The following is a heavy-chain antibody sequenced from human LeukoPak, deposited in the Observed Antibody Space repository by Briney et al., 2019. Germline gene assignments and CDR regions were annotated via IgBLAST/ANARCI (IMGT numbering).Heavy chain of an antibody. J-gene: IGHJ4*02. CDR3: ARDRRSTFDY. CDR2: IYTSGST. Sequence: SETLSLTCAVYGGSFSGYYWSWIRQPAGKGLEWIGRIYTSGSTNYNPSLKSRVTMSVDTSKNQFSLKLSSVTAADTAVYYCARDRRSTFDYWGQGTLVTVSS. V-gene: IGHV4-4*07. CDR1: GGSFSGYY. D-gene: IGHD2-2*01.